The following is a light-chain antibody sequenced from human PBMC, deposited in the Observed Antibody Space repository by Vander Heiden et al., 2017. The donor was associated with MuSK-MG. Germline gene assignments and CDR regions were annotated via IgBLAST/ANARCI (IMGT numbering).Light chain of an antibody. J-gene: IGKJ2*01. CDR3: QQANSVPYT. CDR2: AAS. CDR1: QAISSW. V-gene: IGKV1-12*01. Sequence: QMPPPPSSVSASIGERVTITCRAMQAISSWLAWYQQRPGKAPKLLIYAASSFQSGVPSRFSGSGSVTDFTLTISSLQPEDFATYYCQQANSVPYTFGQGTTVDIK.